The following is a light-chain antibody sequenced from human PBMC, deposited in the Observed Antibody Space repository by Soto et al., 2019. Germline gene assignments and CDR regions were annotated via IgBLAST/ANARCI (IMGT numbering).Light chain of an antibody. CDR3: PSYYSSRSCVV. Sequence: QSVLTQPPSVSGAPGQRVTISCTWTSSNIGANNDVHWYQHHPGKAPKLLIYGNSYRPSGVSDRLSGSKSVTTAALAITGLRAEDEAAYYCPSYYSSRSCVVFGGGTKVTVL. J-gene: IGLJ2*01. V-gene: IGLV1-40*01. CDR1: SSNIGANND. CDR2: GNS.